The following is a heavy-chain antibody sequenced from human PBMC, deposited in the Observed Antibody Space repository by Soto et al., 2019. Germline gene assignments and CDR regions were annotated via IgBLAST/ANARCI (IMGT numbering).Heavy chain of an antibody. V-gene: IGHV3-48*01. CDR3: ARDRAHDYGTHEGSYYYYYYMDV. CDR1: GFTFSSYS. Sequence: EVQLVESGGGLVQPGGSLRLSCAASGFTFSSYSMNWVRQAPGKGLEWVSYISSSSSTIYYADSVKGRFTISRDNAKNSLDLQMNSLRAEDTAVYYCARDRAHDYGTHEGSYYYYYYMDVWGKGTTVTVSS. D-gene: IGHD4-17*01. J-gene: IGHJ6*03. CDR2: ISSSSSTI.